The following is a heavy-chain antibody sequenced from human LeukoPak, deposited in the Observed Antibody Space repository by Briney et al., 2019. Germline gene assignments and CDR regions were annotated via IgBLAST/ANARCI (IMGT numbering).Heavy chain of an antibody. J-gene: IGHJ5*02. V-gene: IGHV3-9*01. CDR2: ISWNSGSI. CDR1: GFTFDDYA. Sequence: GGSLRLSCAASGFTFDDYAMHWVRQAPGKGLEWVSGISWNSGSIGYADSVKGRFTISRDNAKNPLYLQMNSLRAEDTALYYCAKVVLGSWFDPRGQGTLVTVSS. CDR3: AKVVLGSWFDP. D-gene: IGHD2-8*01.